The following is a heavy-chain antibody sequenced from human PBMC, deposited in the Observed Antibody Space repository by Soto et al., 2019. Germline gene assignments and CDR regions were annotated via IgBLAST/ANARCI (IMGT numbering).Heavy chain of an antibody. CDR3: ARLGGYVSIGYYYLWGS. Sequence: SETLSLTCRVSDGSMNSDSSYWGWIRQPPGKGLEWIGVINHSGSTYHNLSLKGRVTMSVDASRNQFSLKLTSMTAADTAVYYCARLGGYVSIGYYYLWGSWGQGTLVTVSS. V-gene: IGHV4-39*01. D-gene: IGHD3-22*01. CDR1: DGSMNSDSSY. J-gene: IGHJ5*02. CDR2: INHSGST.